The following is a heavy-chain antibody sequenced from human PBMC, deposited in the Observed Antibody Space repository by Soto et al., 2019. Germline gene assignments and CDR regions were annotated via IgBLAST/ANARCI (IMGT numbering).Heavy chain of an antibody. CDR2: IHQNGGI. Sequence: SETLSLTCAVSRGSFSGYSWSWTRQPPGKGLEWIGEIHQNGGINYNPSLKSRVTISVDMSKNEFSLRLTTVTAADTAIYYCARGGMDWGQGSLVTVSS. CDR1: RGSFSGYS. V-gene: IGHV4-34*01. J-gene: IGHJ4*02. CDR3: ARGGMD. D-gene: IGHD3-10*01.